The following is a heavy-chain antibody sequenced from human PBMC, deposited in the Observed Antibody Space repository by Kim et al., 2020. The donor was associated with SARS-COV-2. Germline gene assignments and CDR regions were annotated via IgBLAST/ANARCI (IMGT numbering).Heavy chain of an antibody. Sequence: GGSLRLSCATSGFTFSNAWMSWVRQAPGKGLEWVGRIRSKIDGGASDHAAPVKGRFIISRDDSKNTLYLQMNSLKTEDTAMYYCTTWSGYHDYWGQGTLVTVSS. V-gene: IGHV3-15*01. CDR2: IRSKIDGGAS. CDR1: GFTFSNAW. D-gene: IGHD3-3*01. CDR3: TTWSGYHDY. J-gene: IGHJ4*02.